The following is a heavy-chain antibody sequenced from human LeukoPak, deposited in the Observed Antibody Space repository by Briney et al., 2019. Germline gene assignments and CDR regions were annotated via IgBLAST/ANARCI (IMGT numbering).Heavy chain of an antibody. CDR2: ISYDGSNK. CDR3: ARDPISTRYYYYYGMDV. V-gene: IGHV3-30*04. D-gene: IGHD3-3*02. J-gene: IGHJ6*02. Sequence: PGRSLRLSCAASGFTFNDYALHWVRQAPGKGLEWVAVISYDGSNKYYADSVKGRFTISRDNSKNTLYLQMNSLRADDTAVYYCARDPISTRYYYYYGMDVWGQGTTVTVSS. CDR1: GFTFNDYA.